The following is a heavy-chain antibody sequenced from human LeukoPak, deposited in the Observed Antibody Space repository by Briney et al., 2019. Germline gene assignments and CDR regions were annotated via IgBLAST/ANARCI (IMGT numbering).Heavy chain of an antibody. J-gene: IGHJ5*02. Sequence: GGSLRLSCAASGFTFSSYSMNWVRQAPGKGLEWVSYISSRSSAIYYADSVKGRFTISRDNSKNTLYLQMNSLRAEDTAVYYCAPPWIGSSGWSWGQGTLVTVSS. V-gene: IGHV3-48*01. CDR2: ISSRSSAI. D-gene: IGHD6-19*01. CDR1: GFTFSSYS. CDR3: APPWIGSSGWS.